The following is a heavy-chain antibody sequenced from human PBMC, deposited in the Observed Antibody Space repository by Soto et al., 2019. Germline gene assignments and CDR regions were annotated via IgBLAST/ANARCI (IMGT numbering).Heavy chain of an antibody. D-gene: IGHD6-19*01. CDR2: INPNGGST. V-gene: IGHV1-46*01. J-gene: IGHJ4*02. CDR3: AREISSGWYFDD. CDR1: GYIFIHYY. Sequence: GASVKVSCKASGYIFIHYYIHWVRQAPGQGLEWMAIINPNGGSTNYAQKFQGRVTVTSDTSTSTVSMELNSLGSDDTAVYFCAREISSGWYFDDWGQGTLVTVSS.